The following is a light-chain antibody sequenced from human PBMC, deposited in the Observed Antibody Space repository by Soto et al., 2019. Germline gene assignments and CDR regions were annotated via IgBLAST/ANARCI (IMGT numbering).Light chain of an antibody. Sequence: EIVLTQSPGALSLSPWERGTLSCRASQSVSSSYLAWYQQKPGQAPRLLIYDASSRATGVPDRFSGSGSGTDFTLTISSLEPEDFAVYYCQQRSSWPPTFGQGTRLEIK. CDR2: DAS. CDR1: QSVSSSY. V-gene: IGKV3D-20*02. CDR3: QQRSSWPPT. J-gene: IGKJ5*01.